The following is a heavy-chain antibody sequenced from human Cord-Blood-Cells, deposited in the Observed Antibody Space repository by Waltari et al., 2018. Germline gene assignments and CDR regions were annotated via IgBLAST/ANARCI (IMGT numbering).Heavy chain of an antibody. Sequence: QVQLVQSGAEVKKPGSSVKVSCKASAGTFSSYAISWVRQAPGQGLEWMGGIIPIFGTANYAQKFQGRVTITADESTSTAYMELSSLRSEDTAVYYCARGEPGTDRSWYFDLWGRGTLVTVSS. J-gene: IGHJ2*01. D-gene: IGHD1-1*01. CDR2: IIPIFGTA. V-gene: IGHV1-69*01. CDR1: AGTFSSYA. CDR3: ARGEPGTDRSWYFDL.